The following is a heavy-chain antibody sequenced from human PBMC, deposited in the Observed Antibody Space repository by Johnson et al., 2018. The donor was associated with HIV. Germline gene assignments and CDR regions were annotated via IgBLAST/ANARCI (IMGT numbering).Heavy chain of an antibody. J-gene: IGHJ3*02. CDR2: ISGSGGST. V-gene: IGHV3-23*01. Sequence: VRQAPGKGLEWVSGISGSGGSTYYADSVKGRFTIYRDNSKNTLYLQMNSLRAEDTAVYYCAREGGQWLVLVDAFDIWGQGTMVTVSS. CDR3: AREGGQWLVLVDAFDI. D-gene: IGHD6-19*01.